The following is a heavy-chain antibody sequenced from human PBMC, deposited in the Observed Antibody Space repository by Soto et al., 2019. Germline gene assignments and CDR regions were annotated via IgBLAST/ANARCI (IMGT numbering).Heavy chain of an antibody. CDR1: GYAFSIYY. CDR2: INPSGGST. V-gene: IGHV1-46*01. D-gene: IGHD6-13*01. J-gene: IGHJ4*02. Sequence: GASVNVSCKAAGYAFSIYYMHWVRQAPGQGLEWMGIINPSGGSTSYAQKFQGRVTMTRDTSTSTVYMELSSLRSEDTAVYYCARASGSSWFWDWGQGTLVTGLL. CDR3: ARASGSSWFWD.